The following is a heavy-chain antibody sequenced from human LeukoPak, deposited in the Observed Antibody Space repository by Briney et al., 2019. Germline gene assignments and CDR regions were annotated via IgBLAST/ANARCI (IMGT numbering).Heavy chain of an antibody. CDR2: ISSSGSTI. V-gene: IGHV3-48*03. J-gene: IGHJ4*02. CDR3: ARGDFGVVINHPYYFDY. Sequence: GGSLRLSCAASGFTFSSYEMNRVRQAPGKGLEWVSYISSSGSTIYYADSAKGRFTISRDNAKNSLYLQMNSLRAEDTAVYYCARGDFGVVINHPYYFDYWGQGTLVTVSS. CDR1: GFTFSSYE. D-gene: IGHD3-3*01.